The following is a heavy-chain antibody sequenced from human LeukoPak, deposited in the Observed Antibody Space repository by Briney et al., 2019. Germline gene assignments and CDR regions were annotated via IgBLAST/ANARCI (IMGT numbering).Heavy chain of an antibody. Sequence: GSLILSSAASVFTFSSYGMSWVRQAPGKVLEWVSAISGSGVSTYDAYAGKGRFTISRENSKKTLYLQMNSLRAEDTAVYYCAKDLGYYYDSSGYDAFDYWGQGTLVTVSS. CDR2: ISGSGVST. J-gene: IGHJ4*02. V-gene: IGHV3-23*01. CDR3: AKDLGYYYDSSGYDAFDY. CDR1: VFTFSSYG. D-gene: IGHD3-22*01.